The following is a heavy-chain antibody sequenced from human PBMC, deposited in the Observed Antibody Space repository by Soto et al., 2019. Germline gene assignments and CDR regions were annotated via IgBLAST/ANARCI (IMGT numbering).Heavy chain of an antibody. CDR3: ALECSGGSCSPFNFDY. CDR2: IFPVLVVA. V-gene: IGHV1-69*02. D-gene: IGHD2-15*01. J-gene: IGHJ4*02. CDR1: GDIFNNYA. Sequence: QVQLVQSGAEVKKPGSSVKVSCKSSGDIFNNYAISWVRQAPGHGLEWMGRIFPVLVVANYAQKFQGRVTITAHSSTSTAYMELSSLTSEDTAVYYFALECSGGSCSPFNFDYWGQRSLVTVSP.